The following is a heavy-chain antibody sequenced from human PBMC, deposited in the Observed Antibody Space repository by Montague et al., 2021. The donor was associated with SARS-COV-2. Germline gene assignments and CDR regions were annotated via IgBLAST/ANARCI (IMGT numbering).Heavy chain of an antibody. CDR3: ASELADYGDFDY. Sequence: SLRLSCAAFGFTFSSYAMHWVRQAPGKGLEWVAVISYDGSNKYYADSVKGRFTISRDNSKNTLYLQMNSLRAEDTAVYYCASELADYGDFDYWGQGTLVTVSS. J-gene: IGHJ4*02. CDR1: GFTFSSYA. V-gene: IGHV3-30-3*01. D-gene: IGHD4-17*01. CDR2: ISYDGSNK.